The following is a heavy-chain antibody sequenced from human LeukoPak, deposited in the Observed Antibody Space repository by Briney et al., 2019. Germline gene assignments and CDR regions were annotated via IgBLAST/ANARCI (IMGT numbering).Heavy chain of an antibody. CDR2: ISYDGSNK. CDR1: GFTFSSYA. D-gene: IGHD6-13*01. CDR3: ASALIAAAGSHDY. J-gene: IGHJ4*02. V-gene: IGHV3-30-3*01. Sequence: PGGSLRLSCAATGFTFSSYALNWVRQAPGKGLEWVAVISYDGSNKYYADSVKGRFTISRDNSKNTLYLQMNSLRAEDTAVYYCASALIAAAGSHDYWGQGTLVTVSS.